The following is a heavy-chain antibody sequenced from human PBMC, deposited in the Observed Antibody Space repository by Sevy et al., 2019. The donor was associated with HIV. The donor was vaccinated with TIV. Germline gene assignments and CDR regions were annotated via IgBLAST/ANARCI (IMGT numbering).Heavy chain of an antibody. D-gene: IGHD2-2*01. J-gene: IGHJ3*02. V-gene: IGHV1-69*13. CDR1: GGTFSSYA. CDR3: AKGGHIVVVPAAIAKGASRHDAFDI. CDR2: IIPIFGTA. Sequence: ASVKVSCKASGGTFSSYAISWVRQAPGQGLEWMGGIIPIFGTANYAQKFQGRVTITADESTSTAYMELSSLTSEDTAVYYCAKGGHIVVVPAAIAKGASRHDAFDIWGQGTMVTVSS.